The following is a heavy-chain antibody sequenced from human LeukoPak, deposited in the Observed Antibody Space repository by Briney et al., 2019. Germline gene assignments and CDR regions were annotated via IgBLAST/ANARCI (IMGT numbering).Heavy chain of an antibody. V-gene: IGHV3-30*02. Sequence: GGSLRLSCAASGFTFSSSGMHWVRQAPGKGLEWVAFIRYDEDIKYYADSVKGRFTISRDNSKNTLYLQMNSLRAEDTAVYYCARGSRRGGYSYGLEYNWFDPWGQGTLVTVSS. D-gene: IGHD5-18*01. CDR2: IRYDEDIK. CDR1: GFTFSSSG. CDR3: ARGSRRGGYSYGLEYNWFDP. J-gene: IGHJ5*02.